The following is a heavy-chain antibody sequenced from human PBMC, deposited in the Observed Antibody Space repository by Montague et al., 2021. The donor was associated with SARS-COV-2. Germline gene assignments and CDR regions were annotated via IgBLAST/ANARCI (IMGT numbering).Heavy chain of an antibody. CDR2: ISYSGRT. D-gene: IGHD3-10*01. CDR3: ASSYYYGSGTYVYNYYMDV. V-gene: IGHV4-39*01. CDR1: GGSVSSSPYY. J-gene: IGHJ6*03. Sequence: EILSLTCTVSGGSVSSSPYYWGWIRQPPGRGLEWVGSISYSGRTYFSPSLKSRLTISVDSSENQFSLRLSSVTAADTAVYYCASSYYYGSGTYVYNYYMDVWGKGTTVTVSS.